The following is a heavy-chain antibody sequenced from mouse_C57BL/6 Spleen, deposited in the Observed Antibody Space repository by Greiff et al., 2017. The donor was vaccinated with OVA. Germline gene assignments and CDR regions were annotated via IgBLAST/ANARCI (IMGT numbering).Heavy chain of an antibody. V-gene: IGHV1-72*01. CDR3: ARLITTVGGYFDV. J-gene: IGHJ1*03. Sequence: QVQLKQPGAELVKPGASVKLSCKASGYTFTSYWMHWVKQRPGRGLEWIGRIDPNSGGTKYNEKFKSKATLTVDKPSSTAYMQLSRLTSEDSAVYYCARLITTVGGYFDVWGTGTTVTVSS. D-gene: IGHD1-1*01. CDR1: GYTFTSYW. CDR2: IDPNSGGT.